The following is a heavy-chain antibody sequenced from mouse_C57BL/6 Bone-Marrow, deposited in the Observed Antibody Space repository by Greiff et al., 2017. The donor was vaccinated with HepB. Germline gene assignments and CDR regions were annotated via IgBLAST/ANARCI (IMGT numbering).Heavy chain of an antibody. D-gene: IGHD1-1*01. J-gene: IGHJ2*01. CDR1: GYTFTSYW. CDR3: AKHPNYGYFDY. Sequence: QVQLKQPGAELVKPGASVKVSCKASGYTFTSYWMHWVKQRPGQGLEWIGRIHPSDSDTNYNQKFKGKATLTVDKSSSTAYMQLSSLTSEDSAVYYCAKHPNYGYFDYWGQGTTLTVSS. V-gene: IGHV1-74*01. CDR2: IHPSDSDT.